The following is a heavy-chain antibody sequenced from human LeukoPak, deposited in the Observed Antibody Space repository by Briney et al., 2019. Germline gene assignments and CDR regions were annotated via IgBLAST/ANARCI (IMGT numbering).Heavy chain of an antibody. V-gene: IGHV3-7*01. CDR2: IKHDGSEK. CDR1: GFTFETYW. Sequence: GGSLRLSCAASGFTFETYWMSWVSQAPGKGLEWLANIKHDGSEKYYVDSVKGRFTISRDNAKDSLYLHMNSLRVEDTAVYYCARVRFPADCWGQGTLVTVSS. CDR3: ARVRFPADC. J-gene: IGHJ4*02. D-gene: IGHD2-2*01.